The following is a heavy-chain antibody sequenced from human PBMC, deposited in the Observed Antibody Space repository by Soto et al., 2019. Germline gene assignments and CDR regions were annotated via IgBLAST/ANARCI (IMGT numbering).Heavy chain of an antibody. V-gene: IGHV3-7*03. D-gene: IGHD3-10*01. J-gene: IGHJ4*02. CDR1: GFTFSIYW. CDR2: IKQDGSEK. Sequence: GGSLRLSCAASGFTFSIYWMSWVRHAPGKGLEWVANIKQDGSEKYYVDSVKGRFTISRDNAKNSLYLQMNSLRAEDTAVYYCARDPDYYGSGSYFIFDYWGQGTLVTVSS. CDR3: ARDPDYYGSGSYFIFDY.